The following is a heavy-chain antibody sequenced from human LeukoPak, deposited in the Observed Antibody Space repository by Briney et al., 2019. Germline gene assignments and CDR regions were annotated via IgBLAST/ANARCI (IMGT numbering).Heavy chain of an antibody. CDR3: AALPPGYCSGGSCSIGGNWFDP. J-gene: IGHJ5*02. V-gene: IGHV1-69*06. CDR1: GYTFTSYG. Sequence: SVKVSCKASGYTFTSYGISWVRQAPGQGLEWMGWIIPIFGTANYAQKFQGRVTITADKSTSTAYMELSSLRSEDTAVYYRAALPPGYCSGGSCSIGGNWFDPWGQGTLVTVSS. D-gene: IGHD2-15*01. CDR2: IIPIFGTA.